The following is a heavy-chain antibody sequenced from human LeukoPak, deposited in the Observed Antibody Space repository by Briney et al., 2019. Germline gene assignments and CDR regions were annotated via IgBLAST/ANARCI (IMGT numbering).Heavy chain of an antibody. CDR1: GDSISSSSYY. CDR3: ARRSTRFFDY. J-gene: IGHJ4*02. CDR2: IYYSGST. D-gene: IGHD1-26*01. V-gene: IGHV4-39*01. Sequence: SETLSLTCTVSGDSISSSSYYWGWIRQPPGKGLEWIGSIYYSGSTYYNPSLKSRVTISVDTSKNQFSPKLSSVTAADTAVYYCARRSTRFFDYWGQGTLVTVSS.